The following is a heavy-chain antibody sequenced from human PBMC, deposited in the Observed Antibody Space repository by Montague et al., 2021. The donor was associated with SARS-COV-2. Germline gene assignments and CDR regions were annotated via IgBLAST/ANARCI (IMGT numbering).Heavy chain of an antibody. D-gene: IGHD1-26*01. V-gene: IGHV2-5*02. CDR2: IYWDDDK. J-gene: IGHJ3*02. CDR3: THRRGLLLSDAFDI. Sequence: VKPTQTLTPTCTFSGFSLSTSGVGVGWIRQPPGKALEWLALIYWDDDKRYSPSLKSRLTITKDTSKNQVVLTMTNMDPVDTATYYCTHRRGLLLSDAFDIWGQGTMVTVSS. CDR1: GFSLSTSGVG.